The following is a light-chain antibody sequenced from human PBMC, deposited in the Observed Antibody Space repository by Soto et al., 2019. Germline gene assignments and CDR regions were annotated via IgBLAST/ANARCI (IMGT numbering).Light chain of an antibody. J-gene: IGLJ1*01. V-gene: IGLV2-14*01. CDR3: SSYTSSSTLEV. CDR1: SSDVGGYNY. CDR2: EVS. Sequence: QSAVTQPACVSGSPGQSMTISCTGTSSDVGGYNYVSWYQQHPGKAPKLMIYEVSNRPSGVSNRFSGSKSGNTASLTISGLQAEDEADYYCSSYTSSSTLEVFGTGTKVTAL.